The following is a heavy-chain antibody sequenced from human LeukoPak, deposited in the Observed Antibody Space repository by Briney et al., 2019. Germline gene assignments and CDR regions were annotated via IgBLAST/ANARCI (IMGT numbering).Heavy chain of an antibody. CDR3: ARESHVTREDY. CDR2: ISANDGNT. V-gene: IGHV1-18*01. CDR1: GYTFTSYG. D-gene: IGHD3-10*01. Sequence: ASVKVSCKASGYTFTSYGISWVRQAPGQGLEWMGWISANDGNTDYPQKLQGRVTMTTDTSTSTAYMELRSLRSDDTAVYYCARESHVTREDYWGQGTLVTVSS. J-gene: IGHJ4*02.